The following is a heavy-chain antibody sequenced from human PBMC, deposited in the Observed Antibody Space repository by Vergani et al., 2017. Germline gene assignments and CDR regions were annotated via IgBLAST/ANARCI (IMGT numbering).Heavy chain of an antibody. CDR1: GGSISSGGYY. CDR3: ARDLRGYCSSTSGYNWFDP. D-gene: IGHD2-2*01. Sequence: QVQLQESGPGLVKPSQTLSLTCTVSGGSISSGGYYWSWIRQHPGKGLEWIGYIYYSGSTYYNPSLKSRVTISVDTSKNQFSLKLSSVTAADTAVYYCARDLRGYCSSTSGYNWFDPWGQGTLVTVSS. J-gene: IGHJ5*02. V-gene: IGHV4-31*03. CDR2: IYYSGST.